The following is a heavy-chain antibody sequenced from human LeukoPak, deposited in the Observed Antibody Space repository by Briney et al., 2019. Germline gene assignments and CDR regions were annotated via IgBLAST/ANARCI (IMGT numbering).Heavy chain of an antibody. J-gene: IGHJ4*02. CDR1: GGSISSHY. CDR3: ARDEGGMAAAGRNFDY. D-gene: IGHD6-13*01. V-gene: IGHV4-4*07. CDR2: ISTSGST. Sequence: SETLSLTCTVPGGSISSHYWSWIRQPAGKGLEWIGRISTSGSTNYNPSLKSRVTMSVDTSKNQFSLKLSSVTAADTAVYYCARDEGGMAAAGRNFDYWGQGTLVTVSS.